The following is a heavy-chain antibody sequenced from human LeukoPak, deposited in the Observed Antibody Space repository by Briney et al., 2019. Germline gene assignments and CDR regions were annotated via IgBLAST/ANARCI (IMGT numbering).Heavy chain of an antibody. Sequence: GGSLRLSCAAPGFSFDDYAMHWVRQAPGKGLEWVSGISWNSGRIDYADSVKGRFTISRDNAKNSLYLQMNSLRAEDTALYYCTKDSHSGSAKVLKYNWFDPWGQGTLVTVSS. D-gene: IGHD1-26*01. J-gene: IGHJ5*02. CDR2: ISWNSGRI. V-gene: IGHV3-9*01. CDR1: GFSFDDYA. CDR3: TKDSHSGSAKVLKYNWFDP.